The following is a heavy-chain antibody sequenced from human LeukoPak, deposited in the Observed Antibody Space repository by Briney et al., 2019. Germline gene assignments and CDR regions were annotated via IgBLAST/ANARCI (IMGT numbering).Heavy chain of an antibody. CDR2: IYYSGST. V-gene: IGHV4-59*01. D-gene: IGHD1-26*01. CDR1: GGSISSYY. CDR3: ARVGPYYYYGMGV. Sequence: SETLSLTCTVSGGSISSYYWSWIRQPPGKGLEWIGYIYYSGSTNYNPSLKSRVTISVDTSKNQFSLKLSSVTAADTAVYYCARVGPYYYYGMGVWGQGTTVTVSS. J-gene: IGHJ6*02.